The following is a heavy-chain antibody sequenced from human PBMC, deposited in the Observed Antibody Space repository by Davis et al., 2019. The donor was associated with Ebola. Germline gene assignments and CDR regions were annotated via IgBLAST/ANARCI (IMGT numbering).Heavy chain of an antibody. CDR3: ARESSW. Sequence: GGSLRLSCAASGFTFSNFGMHWVRQAPGKGLEWVAVISFDGSENYNPDSVKGRFTISRDNSKNTLYLQMNSLRAEDTAVYYCARESSWWGQGTLVTVSS. D-gene: IGHD6-13*01. V-gene: IGHV3-30*03. CDR1: GFTFSNFG. J-gene: IGHJ4*02. CDR2: ISFDGSEN.